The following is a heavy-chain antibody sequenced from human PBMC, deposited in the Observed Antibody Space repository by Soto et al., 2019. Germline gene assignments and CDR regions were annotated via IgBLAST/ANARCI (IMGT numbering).Heavy chain of an antibody. CDR3: AKSMVRGVIYDY. D-gene: IGHD3-10*01. V-gene: IGHV3-30*18. CDR2: ISYDGSNK. CDR1: GFTFSSYG. J-gene: IGHJ4*02. Sequence: GSLRLSCAASGFTFSSYGMHWVRQAPGKGLEWVAVISYDGSNKYYADSVKGRFTISRDNSKNKLYLQMNSLRAEDTAVYYCAKSMVRGVIYDYWGQGTLVTVSS.